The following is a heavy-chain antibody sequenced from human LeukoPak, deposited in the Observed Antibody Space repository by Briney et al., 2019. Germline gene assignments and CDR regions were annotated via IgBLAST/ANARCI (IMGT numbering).Heavy chain of an antibody. CDR2: ISSNGGST. V-gene: IGHV3-64D*09. J-gene: IGHJ4*02. Sequence: PGGSLRLSCSASGFTFSSYAMHWVRQAPGKGLEYVSAISSNGGSTYYADSVKGRFTISRDNSKNTLYLQMSSLRAEDTAVYYCVKGMDTAMVSAFDYWGQGTLVTVSS. CDR3: VKGMDTAMVSAFDY. D-gene: IGHD5-18*01. CDR1: GFTFSSYA.